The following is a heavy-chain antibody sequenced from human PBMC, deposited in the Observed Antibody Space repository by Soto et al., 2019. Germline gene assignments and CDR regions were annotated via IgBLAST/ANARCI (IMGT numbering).Heavy chain of an antibody. CDR2: ISGSGGST. J-gene: IGHJ4*02. D-gene: IGHD3-10*01. V-gene: IGHV3-23*01. CDR3: AKRGEITMVRGVMIGALDY. CDR1: GFTFSSYA. Sequence: PGGSLRLSCAASGFTFSSYAMSWVRQAPGKGLEWVSAISGSGGSTYYADSVKGRFTISRDNSKNTLYLQMNSLRAEDTAVYYCAKRGEITMVRGVMIGALDYWGQGTLVTVSS.